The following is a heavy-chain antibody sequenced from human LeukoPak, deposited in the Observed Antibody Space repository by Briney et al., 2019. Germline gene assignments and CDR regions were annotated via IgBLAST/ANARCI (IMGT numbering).Heavy chain of an antibody. J-gene: IGHJ6*02. CDR2: ISSSSSYI. CDR3: ASKIYDSSGYYDDDGMDV. Sequence: GGSLRLSCAASGFIFSSYGMNWVRQAPGKGLEWVSYISSSSSYIDYADSVRGRFTISRDNAKNSLYLQMNSLRSEDTAVYYCASKIYDSSGYYDDDGMDVWGQGTTVTVSS. D-gene: IGHD3-22*01. CDR1: GFIFSSYG. V-gene: IGHV3-21*05.